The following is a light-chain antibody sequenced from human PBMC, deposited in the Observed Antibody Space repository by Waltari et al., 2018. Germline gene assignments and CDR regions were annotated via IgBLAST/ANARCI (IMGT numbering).Light chain of an antibody. CDR2: DAS. CDR1: QSVNKY. CDR3: QHRGTWPLS. Sequence: EIVLTQSPATLSMSPGERATLSCRASQSVNKYLAWYQQRPGQAPRLLIYDASNRATGIPARFSGSGSGTEFTLTIGSLEPEDFALYYCQHRGTWPLSFGPGTTV. V-gene: IGKV3-11*01. J-gene: IGKJ3*01.